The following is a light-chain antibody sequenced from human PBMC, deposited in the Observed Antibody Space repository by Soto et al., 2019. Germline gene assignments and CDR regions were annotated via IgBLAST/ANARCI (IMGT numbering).Light chain of an antibody. Sequence: EIVLTQSPATLSLSPGERATLSCRASQSVGSYLAWYQHKIGQAPRLLIYDASNRATGIPARFSGSGSATDFTLTISSLEPEDFAIYYCQQRYNWPLTFGQGTKVEIK. CDR3: QQRYNWPLT. CDR2: DAS. CDR1: QSVGSY. V-gene: IGKV3-11*01. J-gene: IGKJ1*01.